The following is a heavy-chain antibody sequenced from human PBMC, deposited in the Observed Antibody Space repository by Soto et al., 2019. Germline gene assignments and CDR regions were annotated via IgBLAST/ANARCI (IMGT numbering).Heavy chain of an antibody. D-gene: IGHD1-26*01. CDR1: GGSFSGYY. CDR3: ARGFSGSHYYYGMDV. J-gene: IGHJ6*04. V-gene: IGHV4-34*01. Sequence: SETLSLTCAVYGGSFSGYYWSWIRQPPGKGLEWIGEINHSGSTNYNPSLKSRVTISVDTSKNQFSLKLSSVTAADTAVYYCARGFSGSHYYYGMDVWGKGTTVTVS. CDR2: INHSGST.